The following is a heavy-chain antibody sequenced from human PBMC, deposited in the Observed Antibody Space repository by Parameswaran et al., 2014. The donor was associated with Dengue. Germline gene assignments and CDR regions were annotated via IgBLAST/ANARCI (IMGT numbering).Heavy chain of an antibody. D-gene: IGHD3-9*01. V-gene: IGHV4-34*01. CDR2: INHSGST. Sequence: PGKGLEWIGEINHSGSTNYNPSLKSRVTISVDTSKNQFSLKLSSVTAADTAVYYCARGQGKLRYFVVDPWGQGTLVTVSS. J-gene: IGHJ5*02. CDR3: ARGQGKLRYFVVDP.